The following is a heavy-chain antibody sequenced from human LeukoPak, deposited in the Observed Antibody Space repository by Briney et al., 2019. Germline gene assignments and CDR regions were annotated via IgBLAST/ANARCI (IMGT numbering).Heavy chain of an antibody. Sequence: KPSETLSLTCAVSGGSISSSNWWSWVRQPPGKGLEWIGEIYHSGSTNYNPSLKSRVTISVDKSKNQFSLKRSSVTAADTAMYYCARLEYCSGGSCYHRGGTFDYWGQGTLVTVSS. CDR3: ARLEYCSGGSCYHRGGTFDY. D-gene: IGHD2-15*01. J-gene: IGHJ4*02. CDR1: GGSISSSNW. CDR2: IYHSGST. V-gene: IGHV4-4*02.